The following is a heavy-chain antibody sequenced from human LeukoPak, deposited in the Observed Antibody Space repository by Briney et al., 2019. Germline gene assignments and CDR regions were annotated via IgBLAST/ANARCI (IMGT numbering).Heavy chain of an antibody. J-gene: IGHJ4*02. CDR2: IYYSGST. V-gene: IGHV4-59*12. D-gene: IGHD2-2*01. CDR1: GGSISSYY. CDR3: ARGPVFDDIVVVPAARPPFDY. Sequence: SETLSLTCTVSGGSISSYYWSWIRQPPGKGLEWIGHIYYSGSTNYNPSLKSRVTTSVDTSKNQFSLKLSSVTAADTAAYYCARGPVFDDIVVVPAARPPFDYWGQGTLVTVSS.